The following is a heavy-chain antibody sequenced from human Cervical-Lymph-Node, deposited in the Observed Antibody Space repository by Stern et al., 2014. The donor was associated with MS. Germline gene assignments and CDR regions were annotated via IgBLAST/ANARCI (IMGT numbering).Heavy chain of an antibody. D-gene: IGHD5-18*01. CDR1: GFTFDDYA. V-gene: IGHV3-9*01. J-gene: IGHJ4*02. CDR2: ISWNSGSI. Sequence: VQLVQSGGGLVQPGRSLRLSCAASGFTFDDYAMHWVRPAPGKGLEWVSGISWNSGSIGYADSVKGRFTISRDNAKNSLYLQMNSLRAEDTALYYCAKGRGYILDYWGQGTLVTVSS. CDR3: AKGRGYILDY.